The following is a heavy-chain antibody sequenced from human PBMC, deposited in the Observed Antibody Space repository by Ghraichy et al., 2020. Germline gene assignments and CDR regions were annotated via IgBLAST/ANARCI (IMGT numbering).Heavy chain of an antibody. V-gene: IGHV3-30-3*01. CDR3: ARDIKSSYWSYFFFAMDV. J-gene: IGHJ6*02. CDR2: ISHDGNSQ. Sequence: LTCAAAGFTFSTYSMHWVRQAPGKGLEWVAVISHDGNSQYYADSVKGRFTISRDNSKNTVFLQMNSLRAGDTAVYYCARDIKSSYWSYFFFAMDVWGRGTTVTVSS. CDR1: GFTFSTYS. D-gene: IGHD2-8*02.